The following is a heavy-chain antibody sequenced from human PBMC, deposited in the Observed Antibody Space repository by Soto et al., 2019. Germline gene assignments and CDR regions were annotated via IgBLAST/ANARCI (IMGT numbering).Heavy chain of an antibody. CDR1: GGTFSTYA. CDR3: ARRYCISSSCYLYGMDV. D-gene: IGHD2-15*01. V-gene: IGHV1-69*12. CDR2: IIPMFGTA. J-gene: IGHJ6*02. Sequence: QVQLVQSGAEVKKPGSSVKVSCKASGGTFSTYAISWVRQAPGQGLEWMGGIIPMFGTANYAQKFQGRVTITADESTSTAYMELSSPRSEDTAVFYCARRYCISSSCYLYGMDVWGQGTTVTVSS.